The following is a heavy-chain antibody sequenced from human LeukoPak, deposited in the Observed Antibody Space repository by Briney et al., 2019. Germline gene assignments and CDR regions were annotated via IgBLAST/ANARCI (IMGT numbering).Heavy chain of an antibody. CDR1: GGSISSSSYY. Sequence: SETLSLTCTVSGGSISSSSYYWGWIRQPPGKGLEWIGSIYYSGSTYYNPSLKSRVTISVDTSKNQSSLKLSSVTAADTAVYYCARVSWPGRGSRFDPWGQGTRVTVSS. V-gene: IGHV4-39*07. D-gene: IGHD3-16*01. CDR3: ARVSWPGRGSRFDP. J-gene: IGHJ5*02. CDR2: IYYSGST.